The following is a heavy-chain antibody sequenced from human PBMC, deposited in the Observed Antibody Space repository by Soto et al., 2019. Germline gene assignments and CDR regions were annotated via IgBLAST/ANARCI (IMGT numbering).Heavy chain of an antibody. CDR1: GGSISSYY. V-gene: IGHV4-59*08. D-gene: IGHD6-13*01. CDR3: ARWRVAAAGSYYFDY. CDR2: IYYSGST. J-gene: IGHJ4*02. Sequence: SETLSLTCTVSGGSISSYYWSWIRQPPGKGLEWIGYIYYSGSTNYNPSLKSRVTISVDTSKNQFSLKLSSVTAADTAVYYCARWRVAAAGSYYFDYWGQGTLVTVSS.